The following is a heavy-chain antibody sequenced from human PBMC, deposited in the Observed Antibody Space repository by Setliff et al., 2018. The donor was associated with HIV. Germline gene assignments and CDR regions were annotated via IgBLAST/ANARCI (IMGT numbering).Heavy chain of an antibody. CDR3: ARDRGGSYADACDV. J-gene: IGHJ3*01. CDR2: IIPILGTT. Sequence: SVKVSCKSSGGTFSSNAISWVRQAPGHGLEWIGGIIPILGTTHYSQKFQDRVTITRDESTRTAYLDVNNLGSEDTAIYYCARDRGGSYADACDVWGQGTMVTVSS. V-gene: IGHV1-69*05. D-gene: IGHD1-26*01. CDR1: GGTFSSNA.